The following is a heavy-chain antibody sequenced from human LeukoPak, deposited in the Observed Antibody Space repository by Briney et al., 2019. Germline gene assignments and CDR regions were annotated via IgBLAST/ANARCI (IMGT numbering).Heavy chain of an antibody. D-gene: IGHD3-10*01. CDR3: ARGQYYYGSGSYYDLDY. CDR2: INHSGST. CDR1: GGSISSGGYY. Sequence: SETLSLTCTVSGGSISSGGYYWSWIRQPPGKGLEWIGEINHSGSTNYNPSLKSRVTISVDTSKNQFSLKLSSVTAADTAVYYCARGQYYYGSGSYYDLDYWGQGTLVTVSS. J-gene: IGHJ4*02. V-gene: IGHV4-39*07.